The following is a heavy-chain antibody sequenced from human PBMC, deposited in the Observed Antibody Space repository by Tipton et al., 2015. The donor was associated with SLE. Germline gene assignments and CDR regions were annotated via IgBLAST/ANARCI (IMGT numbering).Heavy chain of an antibody. CDR2: IYHSGST. D-gene: IGHD6-13*01. CDR3: ASEQQLADFDY. CDR1: GYSISSGYY. J-gene: IGHJ4*02. Sequence: TLSLTCTVSGYSISSGYYWGWIRQPPGKGLEWIGSIYHSGSTYYNPSLKSRVTISVDTSKNQFSLKLSSVTAADTAVYYCASEQQLADFDYWGQGTLVTVSS. V-gene: IGHV4-38-2*02.